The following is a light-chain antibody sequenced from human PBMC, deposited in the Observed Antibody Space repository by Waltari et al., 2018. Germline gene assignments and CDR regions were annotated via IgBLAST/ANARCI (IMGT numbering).Light chain of an antibody. V-gene: IGLV2-23*02. CDR1: TSDVGSYDL. Sequence: QSALTQPASVSGTPGQSITISCSGTTSDVGSYDLVSWYQQHPGYAPKLLICEVFKRPPDTASRFSGAKSGSTASLTISGLQPEDEADYYCCSYAGRSTYVFGSGTKVTVL. CDR2: EVF. CDR3: CSYAGRSTYV. J-gene: IGLJ1*01.